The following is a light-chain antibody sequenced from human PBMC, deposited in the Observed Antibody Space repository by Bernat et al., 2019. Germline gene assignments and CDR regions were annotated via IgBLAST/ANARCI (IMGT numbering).Light chain of an antibody. CDR2: DTF. CDR1: QSVINL. CDR3: QHRNNWPHT. V-gene: IGKV3-11*01. J-gene: IGKJ2*01. Sequence: EIVLTQSPAILSLSPGERATLSCRASQSVINLLAWYQQKPGQASRLLIYDTFNRATGIPARFSGSGSGTDFTLTISSLEPEDFAVYYCQHRNNWPHTFGQGTKLEIK.